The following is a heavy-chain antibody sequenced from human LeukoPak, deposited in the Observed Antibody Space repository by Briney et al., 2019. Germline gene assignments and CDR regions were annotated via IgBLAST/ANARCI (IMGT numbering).Heavy chain of an antibody. CDR2: INHSGST. CDR3: ARVSVTGTTGLSPYYFDY. J-gene: IGHJ4*02. D-gene: IGHD1-7*01. CDR1: GGSFSDYY. Sequence: SETLSPTCAVYGGSFSDYYWSWIRQPPGKGLEWIGEINHSGSTNYNPSLKSRVTISVDTSKNQFSLKLSSVTAADTAVYYCARVSVTGTTGLSPYYFDYWGQGTLVTVSS. V-gene: IGHV4-34*01.